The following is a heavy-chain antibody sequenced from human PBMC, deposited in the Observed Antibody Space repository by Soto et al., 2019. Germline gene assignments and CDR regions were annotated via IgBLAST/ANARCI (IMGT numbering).Heavy chain of an antibody. CDR2: ISTETGKT. Sequence: VELVQSGAEVKKPGASVRVSCKASGYTFSSFGLSWVRQAPGQGPEWMGWISTETGKTEYSHKFQGRVTLTTDTSTRTLFLDLGSLTSDDTAVYYCTRDLFVISTSTVTTDAFWGQGTLVTVSS. D-gene: IGHD4-17*01. J-gene: IGHJ4*02. CDR1: GYTFSSFG. V-gene: IGHV1-18*04. CDR3: TRDLFVISTSTVTTDAF.